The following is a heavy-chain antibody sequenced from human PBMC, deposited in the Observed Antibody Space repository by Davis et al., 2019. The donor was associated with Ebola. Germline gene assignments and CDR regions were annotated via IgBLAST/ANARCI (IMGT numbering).Heavy chain of an antibody. V-gene: IGHV4-59*02. CDR3: ARDDLTGLMDS. CDR1: GDSVSSRF. CDR2: ISYSGNT. Sequence: SETLSLTCTVSGDSVSSRFWSWVRQTPGKGLEWIGSISYSGNTNYNPSLKSRVIISIDTSKNQFSLRLNSVTAADTATYYCARDDLTGLMDSWGQGTLVTVSS. J-gene: IGHJ4*02. D-gene: IGHD2-8*02.